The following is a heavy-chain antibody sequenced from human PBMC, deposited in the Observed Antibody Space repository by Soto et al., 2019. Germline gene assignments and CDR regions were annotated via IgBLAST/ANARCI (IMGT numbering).Heavy chain of an antibody. CDR2: VITSDSVN. CDR3: AIDVPYGDGYYSDS. J-gene: IGHJ4*02. V-gene: IGHV3-11*01. CDR1: GFVFNDYY. Sequence: QVQLVESGGGLVEPGGSLRLSCAASGFVFNDYYMAWIRQAPGKGLEWISYVITSDSVNHYADSVEGRFTISRDNAKIAPYLQMNSLRVEDTAVNYCAIDVPYGDGYYSDSWGQGTRVTV. D-gene: IGHD2-21*02.